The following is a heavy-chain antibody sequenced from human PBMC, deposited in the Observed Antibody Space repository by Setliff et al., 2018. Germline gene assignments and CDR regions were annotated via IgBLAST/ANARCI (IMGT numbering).Heavy chain of an antibody. CDR3: ARSPPTVVVTAIQAIFDY. V-gene: IGHV1-18*01. D-gene: IGHD2-21*02. CDR1: GYTFTSYG. J-gene: IGHJ4*02. CDR2: ISAYNGNA. Sequence: ASVKVSCKASGYTFTSYGISWVRQAPGQGLEWMGWISAYNGNANYAQKLQSRLTMTTDTSTSTAYMELRSLRSDDTAVYYCARSPPTVVVTAIQAIFDYWGQGTLVTVSS.